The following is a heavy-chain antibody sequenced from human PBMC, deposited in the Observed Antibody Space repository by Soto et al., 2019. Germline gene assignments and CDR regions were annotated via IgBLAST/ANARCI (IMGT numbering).Heavy chain of an antibody. D-gene: IGHD2-2*01. CDR1: GYTFTSYG. CDR3: ARDRCISTSCYEYYYGMDV. J-gene: IGHJ6*02. Sequence: QVQLVQSGAEVKKPGASVKVSCKASGYTFTSYGISWVRQAPGQGLEWMGWISAYNGNTNYAQKLQGRVTMTTDTSPSTAYMELRSLRADDTAVYYCARDRCISTSCYEYYYGMDVWGQGTTVTVSS. CDR2: ISAYNGNT. V-gene: IGHV1-18*01.